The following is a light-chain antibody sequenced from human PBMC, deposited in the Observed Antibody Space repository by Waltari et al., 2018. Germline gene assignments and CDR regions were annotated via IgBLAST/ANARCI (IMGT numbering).Light chain of an antibody. CDR1: QSISYW. J-gene: IGKJ1*01. V-gene: IGKV1-5*03. CDR2: RAS. CDR3: QQYSGSPPWT. Sequence: DIQMAQSPSTLAASVGDRVTITCRASQSISYWLAWYQQKPGQAPKLLIYRASYLIDGVPSRFSGRGAWTEFTLTIDSLQPDDFATYFCQQYSGSPPWTFGQGTKVEIK.